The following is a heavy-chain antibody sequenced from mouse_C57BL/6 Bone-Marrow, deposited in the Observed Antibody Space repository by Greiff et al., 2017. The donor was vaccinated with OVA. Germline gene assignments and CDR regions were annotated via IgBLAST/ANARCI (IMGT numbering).Heavy chain of an antibody. CDR3: ARWGGYLNYYDY. D-gene: IGHD2-2*01. CDR2: IYPTDGRT. CDR1: GYTFTSYD. J-gene: IGHJ2*01. Sequence: QVQLQQSGPELVKPGASVKLSCKASGYTFTSYDINWVKQRPGQGLEWIGSIYPTDGRTKYNEKFKDKATLTVDTSSSTAYMELHSLTSEDSAVDVCARWGGYLNYYDYWGQGTTLTVSS. V-gene: IGHV1-85*01.